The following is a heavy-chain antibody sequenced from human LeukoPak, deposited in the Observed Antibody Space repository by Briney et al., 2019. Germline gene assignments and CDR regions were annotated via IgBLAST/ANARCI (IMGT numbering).Heavy chain of an antibody. Sequence: SETLSLTCTVSGGSISSGSYYWSWIRQPAGKGLEWIGRIYTSGSTNYNPSLKSRVTISVDTSKNQFSLKLSSVTAADTAVYYCARQWLVDGRFVYWGQGTLVTVSS. CDR1: GGSISSGSYY. V-gene: IGHV4-61*02. CDR3: ARQWLVDGRFVY. J-gene: IGHJ4*02. D-gene: IGHD6-19*01. CDR2: IYTSGST.